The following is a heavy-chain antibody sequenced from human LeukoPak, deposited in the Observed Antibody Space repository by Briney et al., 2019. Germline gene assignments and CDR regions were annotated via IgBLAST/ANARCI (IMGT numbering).Heavy chain of an antibody. CDR3: AKGGSSSSWPH. D-gene: IGHD6-13*01. CDR2: ISGSGGST. Sequence: GGSLRLSCAASGFTFSSYAMSWVRQAPGKGLGWVSAISGSGGSTYYADSVKGRFTISRDNSKNTLYLQMNSLRAEDTAVYYCAKGGSSSSWPHWGQGTLVTVSS. CDR1: GFTFSSYA. V-gene: IGHV3-23*01. J-gene: IGHJ4*02.